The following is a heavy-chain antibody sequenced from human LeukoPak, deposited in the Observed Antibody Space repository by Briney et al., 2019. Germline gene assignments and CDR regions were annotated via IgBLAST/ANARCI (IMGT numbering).Heavy chain of an antibody. J-gene: IGHJ4*02. CDR1: GGSISSYY. CDR3: ASLNYYDSSGTLDY. D-gene: IGHD3-22*01. Sequence: SETLSLTCTVSGGSISSYYWSWIRQPPGKGLEWIGYIYYSGSTNYNPSLKSRVTKSVDMSKNQFSLKLSSVTAADTAVYYCASLNYYDSSGTLDYWGQGTLVTVSS. CDR2: IYYSGST. V-gene: IGHV4-59*08.